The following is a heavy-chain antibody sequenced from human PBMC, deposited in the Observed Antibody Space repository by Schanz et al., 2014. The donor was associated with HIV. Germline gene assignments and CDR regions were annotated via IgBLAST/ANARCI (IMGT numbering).Heavy chain of an antibody. CDR1: GFAFSDYA. V-gene: IGHV3-23*01. CDR3: ARGEAITSYYYYYGMDV. J-gene: IGHJ6*02. Sequence: EVPLLESGGGLAQPGGSQRLSCAASGFAFSDYAMSWVRQAPGKGLEWVSSISAGGRDTYYADSVKGRFTISRDNSKNTLYLQMNSLRAEDTAVYYCARGEAITSYYYYYGMDVWGQGTTVTVSS. CDR2: ISAGGRDT. D-gene: IGHD1-20*01.